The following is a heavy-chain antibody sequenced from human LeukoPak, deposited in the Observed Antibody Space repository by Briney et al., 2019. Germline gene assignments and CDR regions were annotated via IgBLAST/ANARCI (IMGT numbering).Heavy chain of an antibody. J-gene: IGHJ5*02. CDR1: GGSISSYY. D-gene: IGHD3-3*01. CDR3: ARGTLRFLEWSGFDP. V-gene: IGHV4-59*01. CDR2: IYYNGNT. Sequence: SETLSLTCTVSGGSISSYYWSWIRQPPGKGLDWIGNIYYNGNTNYNPSLKSRVTISVDTSNNQFSLKLSSVTAADTAVYYCARGTLRFLEWSGFDPWGQGTLVTVSS.